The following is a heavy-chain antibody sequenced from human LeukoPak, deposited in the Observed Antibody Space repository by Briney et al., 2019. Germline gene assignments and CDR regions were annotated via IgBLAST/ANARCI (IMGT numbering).Heavy chain of an antibody. CDR3: ARDHIAVAGPFDP. CDR1: GFTFSSYS. CDR2: IGSSPTTI. V-gene: IGHV3-48*01. D-gene: IGHD6-19*01. J-gene: IGHJ5*02. Sequence: GGSLRLSCAASGFTFSSYSMSWVRQAPGKGLEWVSYIGSSPTTIFYADSVKGRFTISRDNAKNSLYLQMNSLRAEDTAAYYCARDHIAVAGPFDPWGQGTLVTVSS.